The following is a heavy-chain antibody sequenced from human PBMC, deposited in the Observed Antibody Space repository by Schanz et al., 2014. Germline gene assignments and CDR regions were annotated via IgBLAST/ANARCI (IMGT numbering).Heavy chain of an antibody. CDR1: GFTFNNYD. V-gene: IGHV3-23*04. CDR2: ISGGGGSA. CDR3: AKVWGSDYFYPFDY. D-gene: IGHD3-22*01. Sequence: EVQLVESGGGLVQPGGSLRLSCAASGFTFNNYDMNWVRLVPGKGLECVSGISGGGGSAYYADSVKDRFTISRDNSKNTLYLQMSSLRAEDTAVYYCAKVWGSDYFYPFDYWGQGTLVTVSS. J-gene: IGHJ4*02.